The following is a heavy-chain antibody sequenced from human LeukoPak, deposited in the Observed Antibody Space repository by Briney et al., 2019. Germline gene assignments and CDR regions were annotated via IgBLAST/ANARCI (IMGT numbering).Heavy chain of an antibody. V-gene: IGHV4-39*01. CDR3: ARHVSSPSTEIDY. CDR1: DGSISSSSYY. Sequence: PSETLSLTCTVSDGSISSSSYYWGWIRQPPGKGLEWIGSIYYSGSTYYNPFLKSRVTISVDTSKNQFSLKLSSVTAADTAVYYCARHVSSPSTEIDYWGQGTLVTVSS. J-gene: IGHJ4*02. CDR2: IYYSGST. D-gene: IGHD6-13*01.